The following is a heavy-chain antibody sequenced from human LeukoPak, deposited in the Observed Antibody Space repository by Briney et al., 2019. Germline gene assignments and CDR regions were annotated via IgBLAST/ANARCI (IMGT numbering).Heavy chain of an antibody. V-gene: IGHV3-15*04. CDR1: GFTFGDYA. J-gene: IGHJ4*02. Sequence: GSLRLSCTASGFTFGDYAMSWARQAPGKGLEWVGRIESKTDGWTTDYAALVKGRFTSLRDGARNTLYLQMNSLKSEDTAVYYCTTYGSGRKFDYWGQGVLVTVSS. CDR2: IESKTDGWTT. D-gene: IGHD3-10*01. CDR3: TTYGSGRKFDY.